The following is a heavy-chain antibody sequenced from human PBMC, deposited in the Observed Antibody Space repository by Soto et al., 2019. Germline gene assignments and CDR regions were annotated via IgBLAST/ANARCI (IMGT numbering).Heavy chain of an antibody. J-gene: IGHJ5*02. D-gene: IGHD2-15*01. CDR1: GGSTSSYY. CDR3: ARVVAASWFDP. CDR2: IYYSGST. Sequence: SETLSLTCSVSGGSTSSYYWSWIRQPPGKGLVWIGYIYYSGSTDYSPSLKSRVTISVDRSKNQFSLKLSSVTAADTAVYYCARVVAASWFDPWGQGTLVTVS. V-gene: IGHV4-59*01.